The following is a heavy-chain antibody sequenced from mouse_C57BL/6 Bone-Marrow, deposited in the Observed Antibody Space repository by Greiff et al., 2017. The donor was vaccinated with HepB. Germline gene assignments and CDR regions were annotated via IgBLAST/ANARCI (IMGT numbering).Heavy chain of an antibody. CDR1: GYTFTDYE. Sequence: VQLVESGAELVRPGASVTLSCKASGYTFTDYEMHWVKQTPVHGLEWIGAIDPETGGTAYNQKFKGKAILTADKSSSTAYMELRSLTSEDSAVYYCTRGIYYGIYYAMDYWGQGTSVTVSS. CDR3: TRGIYYGIYYAMDY. D-gene: IGHD2-1*01. CDR2: IDPETGGT. V-gene: IGHV1-15*01. J-gene: IGHJ4*01.